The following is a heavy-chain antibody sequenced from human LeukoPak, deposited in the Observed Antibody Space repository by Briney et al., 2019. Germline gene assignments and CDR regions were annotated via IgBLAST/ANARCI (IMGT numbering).Heavy chain of an antibody. J-gene: IGHJ4*02. CDR2: LNSDGTST. CDR1: GFPFSGSW. Sequence: GGSLRLSCAASGFPFSGSWMHWVRQSPGKGLVWVSRLNSDGTSTSYADSVKGRFTISRDNAKNTLYMQMNTLRDEDTAVYYCAGGNYDFSFWGQGTRVMVSS. D-gene: IGHD1-7*01. CDR3: AGGNYDFSF. V-gene: IGHV3-74*01.